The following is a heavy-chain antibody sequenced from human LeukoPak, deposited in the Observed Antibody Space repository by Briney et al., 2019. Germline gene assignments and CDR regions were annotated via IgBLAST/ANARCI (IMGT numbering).Heavy chain of an antibody. D-gene: IGHD3-3*01. Sequence: GTSLRLSCAASGFTFGDYAMHWVRQAPGKGLEWVAIISNDGSRKYYAHSVEGRFTISRDNSKNTLYLQMDSLRAEDTAVYYCARDRAWNYFDYWGQGTLVTVSS. CDR1: GFTFGDYA. CDR2: ISNDGSRK. J-gene: IGHJ4*02. V-gene: IGHV3-30*03. CDR3: ARDRAWNYFDY.